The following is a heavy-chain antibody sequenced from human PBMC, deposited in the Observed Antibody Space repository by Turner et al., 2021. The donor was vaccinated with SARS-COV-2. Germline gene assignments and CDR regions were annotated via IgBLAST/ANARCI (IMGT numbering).Heavy chain of an antibody. CDR2: INPNSGGT. CDR1: GYTFTGYY. V-gene: IGHV1-2*02. Sequence: QVQLVQSGAEVKEPGASVKVSCKASGYTFTGYYMHWVRQAPGQGLEWMGWINPNSGGTNYAQKFQGRVTMTWDTSISTAYMELSSLRSEDTAVYYCARTFTAMVRVDYWGQGTLVTVSS. D-gene: IGHD5-18*01. J-gene: IGHJ4*02. CDR3: ARTFTAMVRVDY.